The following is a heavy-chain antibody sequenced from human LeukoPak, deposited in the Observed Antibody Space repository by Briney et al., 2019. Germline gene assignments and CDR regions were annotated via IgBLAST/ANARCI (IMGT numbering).Heavy chain of an antibody. Sequence: PSETLSLTCTVSGGSISSYYWSWIRQPPGKGLKWIGYIYYSGSTNYNPSLKSRVTISVDTSKNQFSLKLSSVTAADTAVYYCARADRYGGNTNYYYYYMDVWGKGTTVTVSS. CDR2: IYYSGST. V-gene: IGHV4-59*01. CDR3: ARADRYGGNTNYYYYYMDV. D-gene: IGHD4-23*01. J-gene: IGHJ6*03. CDR1: GGSISSYY.